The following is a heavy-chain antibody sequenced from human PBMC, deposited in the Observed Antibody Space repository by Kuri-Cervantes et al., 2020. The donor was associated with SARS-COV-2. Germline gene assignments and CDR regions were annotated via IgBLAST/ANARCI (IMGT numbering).Heavy chain of an antibody. CDR1: GFTFSRYS. CDR2: ISSSSSTT. D-gene: IGHD6-19*01. J-gene: IGHJ4*02. V-gene: IGHV3-48*01. Sequence: GGSLRLSCAASGFTFSRYSMNWVRQAPGKGLEWVSYISSSSSTTYYADSVKGRFTISRDNAKNSLYLQMNSLRAEDTAVYYCARDSSSGWFSYWGQGTLVTVSS. CDR3: ARDSSSGWFSY.